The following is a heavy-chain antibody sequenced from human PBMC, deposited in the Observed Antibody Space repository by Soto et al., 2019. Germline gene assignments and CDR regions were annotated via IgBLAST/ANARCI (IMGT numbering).Heavy chain of an antibody. Sequence: PSETLSLTCSVSGGPMTSGAYYWSWIRQPPGEGLEWMGYIYYSGGTSSSPSLESRLTLSVDTSRNQFSLKLRSVTAADTAVYYCARDVKRYDFWSGPGYYYGMDVWGQGTTVTVSS. CDR2: IYYSGGT. CDR1: GGPMTSGAYY. V-gene: IGHV4-30-4*01. CDR3: ARDVKRYDFWSGPGYYYGMDV. J-gene: IGHJ6*02. D-gene: IGHD3-3*01.